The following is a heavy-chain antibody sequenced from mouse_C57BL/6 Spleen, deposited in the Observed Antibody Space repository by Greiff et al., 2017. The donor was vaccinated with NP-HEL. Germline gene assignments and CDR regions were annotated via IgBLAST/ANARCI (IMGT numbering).Heavy chain of an antibody. V-gene: IGHV1-4*01. Sequence: QVQLQQSGAELARPGASVKMSCKASGYTFTSYTMHWVKQRPGQGLEWIGYINPSSGYTKYNQKFKDKATLTADKSSSTAYMQLSSLTSEDSAVYDCAAPYYGSSYGYFDVWGTGTTVTVSS. J-gene: IGHJ1*03. CDR2: INPSSGYT. D-gene: IGHD1-1*01. CDR3: AAPYYGSSYGYFDV. CDR1: GYTFTSYT.